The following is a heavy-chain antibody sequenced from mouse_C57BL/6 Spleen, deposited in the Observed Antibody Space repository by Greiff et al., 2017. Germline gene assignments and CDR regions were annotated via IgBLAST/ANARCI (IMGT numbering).Heavy chain of an antibody. CDR1: GYTFTSYW. CDR3: ARGLLDCGSSLAY. CDR2: IYPGSGST. D-gene: IGHD1-1*01. J-gene: IGHJ3*01. Sequence: QVQLQQPGAELVKPGASVKMSCKASGYTFTSYWITWVKQRPGQGLEWIGDIYPGSGSTNYNEKFKSKATLTVDTSSSTAYMQLSSLTSEDSAVYYCARGLLDCGSSLAYWGPGTLVTVSA. V-gene: IGHV1-55*01.